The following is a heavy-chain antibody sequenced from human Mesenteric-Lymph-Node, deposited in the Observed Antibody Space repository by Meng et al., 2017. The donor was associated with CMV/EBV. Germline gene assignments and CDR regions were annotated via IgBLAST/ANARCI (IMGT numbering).Heavy chain of an antibody. CDR2: ISAYDGDT. V-gene: IGHV1-18*01. D-gene: IGHD2-2*01. CDR1: GYTFTNYG. CDR3: ARGYIVVVPAAPHFDY. J-gene: IGHJ4*02. Sequence: ASVKVSCKASGYTFTNYGISWVRQAPGQGLEWMGWISAYDGDTNYARKLQGRVPMTTDTSTTTAYMELRSLRSDDTAVYYCARGYIVVVPAAPHFDYWGQGTLVTVSS.